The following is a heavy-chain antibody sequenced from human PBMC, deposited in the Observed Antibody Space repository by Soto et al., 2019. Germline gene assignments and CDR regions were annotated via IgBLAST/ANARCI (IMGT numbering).Heavy chain of an antibody. CDR2: ILPVLGIT. D-gene: IGHD1-26*01. CDR1: GGTFSTST. V-gene: IGHV1-69*02. J-gene: IGHJ4*02. CDR3: GMTDNHNIAHGRDFLDC. Sequence: QVHLVQSGAEVKQPGSSVKVSCKASGGTFSTSTITWLRQAPGQGPEWMRRILPVLGITNYAEKFQGRLTISADNTTSAPYMDPRNLRAEAAAVFYCGMTDNHNIAHGRDFLDCWGQEALVTV.